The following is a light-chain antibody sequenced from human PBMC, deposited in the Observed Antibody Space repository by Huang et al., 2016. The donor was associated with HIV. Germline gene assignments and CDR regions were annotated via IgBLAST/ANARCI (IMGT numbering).Light chain of an antibody. Sequence: DIVMTQSPESLAVSLGERAAINCMSSQSVLDSYNSKNHLAWYQQKPGQPPRLLIYWASTRESGVPDRFLGTGSGTDFTLTISSLQAEDMAVYFCQQYYDTPLTFGPGTKVAIK. CDR2: WAS. J-gene: IGKJ3*01. CDR1: QSVLDSYNSKNH. V-gene: IGKV4-1*01. CDR3: QQYYDTPLT.